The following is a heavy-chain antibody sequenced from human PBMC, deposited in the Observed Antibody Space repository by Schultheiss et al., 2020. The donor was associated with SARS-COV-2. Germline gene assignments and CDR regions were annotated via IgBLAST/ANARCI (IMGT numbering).Heavy chain of an antibody. CDR1: GGSISSYY. D-gene: IGHD6-13*01. CDR3: ARDRYSSSWYLYY. Sequence: SETLSLTCTVSGGSISSYYWSWIRQPPGKGLEWIGSIYYSGSTNYNPSLKSRVTISVDKSKNQFSLKLSSVTAADTAVYYCARDRYSSSWYLYYWGQGTLVTVSS. J-gene: IGHJ4*02. V-gene: IGHV4-59*01. CDR2: IYYSGST.